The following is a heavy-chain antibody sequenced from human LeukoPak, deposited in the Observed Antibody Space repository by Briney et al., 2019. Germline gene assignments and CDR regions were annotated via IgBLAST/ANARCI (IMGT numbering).Heavy chain of an antibody. Sequence: SETLSLTCTVSGGSISSYYWSWIRQPPGKGLEWIGYIYYSGSTKYNPSLKSRVTISVDKSKNQFSLKLSSVTAADTAVYYCARDRITMVRENWFDPWGQGTLVTVSS. CDR3: ARDRITMVRENWFDP. CDR2: IYYSGST. V-gene: IGHV4-59*12. CDR1: GGSISSYY. J-gene: IGHJ5*02. D-gene: IGHD3-10*01.